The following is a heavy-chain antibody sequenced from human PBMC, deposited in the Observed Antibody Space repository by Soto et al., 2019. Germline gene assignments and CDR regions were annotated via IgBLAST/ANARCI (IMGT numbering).Heavy chain of an antibody. CDR3: AMRAAAGQYQFDL. D-gene: IGHD6-13*01. J-gene: IGHJ4*02. Sequence: QVQLQESGPGLVKPSETLSLTCTVSGGSISNSLYYWGWIRQPPGKGLEGIGTTYYSGNTYYNPFLSSRVTVPVDTSQNQFSLILSSVTAADTAVYFCAMRAAAGQYQFDLWGQGTLVTVSS. V-gene: IGHV4-39*01. CDR1: GGSISNSLYY. CDR2: TYYSGNT.